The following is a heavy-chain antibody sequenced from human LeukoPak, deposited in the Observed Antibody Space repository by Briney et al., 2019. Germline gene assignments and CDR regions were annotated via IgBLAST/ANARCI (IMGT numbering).Heavy chain of an antibody. CDR3: AKDRWFGNYFDY. CDR2: IWYDGSNK. CDR1: GGTFSSYG. J-gene: IGHJ4*02. Sequence: SCKASGGTFSSYGMHWVRQAPGKGLEWVAVIWYDGSNKYYADSVKGRFTISRDNSKNTLYLQMNSLRAEDTAVYYCAKDRWFGNYFDYWGQGTLVTVSS. D-gene: IGHD3-10*01. V-gene: IGHV3-33*06.